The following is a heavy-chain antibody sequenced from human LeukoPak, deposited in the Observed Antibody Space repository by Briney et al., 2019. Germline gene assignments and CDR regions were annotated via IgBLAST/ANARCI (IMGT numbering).Heavy chain of an antibody. CDR3: AKGRRRHSSSSSDY. D-gene: IGHD6-6*01. Sequence: PGGSLRLSCAASGFTFDDYAMHWVRQAPGKGLEWVSGISWNSGSIGYADSVKGRFTISRDNSKNTLYLQMNSLRAEDTAVYYCAKGRRRHSSSSSDYWGQGTLVTVSS. J-gene: IGHJ4*02. CDR1: GFTFDDYA. V-gene: IGHV3-9*01. CDR2: ISWNSGSI.